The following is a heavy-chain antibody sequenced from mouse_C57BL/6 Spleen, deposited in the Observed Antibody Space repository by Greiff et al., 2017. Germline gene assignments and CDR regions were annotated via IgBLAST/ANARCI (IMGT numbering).Heavy chain of an antibody. V-gene: IGHV3-6*01. D-gene: IGHD3-2*02. J-gene: IGHJ3*01. CDR3: AGQLRLPY. CDR1: GYSITSGYY. Sequence: VQLQQSGPGLVKPSQSLSLTCSVTGYSITSGYYWNWIRQFPGNKLEWMGYISYDGSNNYNPSLKNRISITRDTSKNQFFLKLNSVTTEDTATYDCAGQLRLPYWGQGTLVTVSA. CDR2: ISYDGSN.